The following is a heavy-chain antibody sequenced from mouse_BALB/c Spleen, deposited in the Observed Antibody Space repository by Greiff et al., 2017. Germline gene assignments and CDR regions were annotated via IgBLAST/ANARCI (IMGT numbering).Heavy chain of an antibody. CDR2: IHPNSGNT. V-gene: IGHV1S130*01. J-gene: IGHJ1*01. Sequence: QVQLQQPGSVLVRPGGSVKLSCKASGYTFTSSWMHWAKQRPGQGLEWIGEIHPNSGNTNYNEKFKGKATLTVDTSSSTAYVDLSSLTSEDSAVYYCARYYGSSYVGYFDVWGAGTTVTVSS. D-gene: IGHD1-1*01. CDR1: GYTFTSSW. CDR3: ARYYGSSYVGYFDV.